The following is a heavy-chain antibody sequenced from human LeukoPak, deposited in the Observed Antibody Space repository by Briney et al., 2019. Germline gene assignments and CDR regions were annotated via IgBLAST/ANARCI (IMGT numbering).Heavy chain of an antibody. D-gene: IGHD5-18*01. Sequence: GGSLRLSCAASGFSFSDSLMGWIRQAPGKGLEWISYIGSTIYYADSVKGRFTISRDNAKNSLYLEMNSLGVEDTAIYYCARDPQRGYGYCFDYWGQGTLVTVSS. CDR3: ARDPQRGYGYCFDY. CDR2: IGSTI. J-gene: IGHJ4*02. V-gene: IGHV3-11*01. CDR1: GFSFSDSL.